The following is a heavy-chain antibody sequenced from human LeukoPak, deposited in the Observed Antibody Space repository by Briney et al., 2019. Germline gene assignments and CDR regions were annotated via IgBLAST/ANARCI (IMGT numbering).Heavy chain of an antibody. CDR2: IYPGDSDT. Sequence: KVSCKASGYTFTSYWIQWVRQMPGKGLEWMGIIYPGDSDTRYSPSFQGQVTISADKSISTAYLQWSSLKASDTAMYYCARPYYYDSSGYLIWGQGTLVTVSS. CDR1: GYTFTSYW. CDR3: ARPYYYDSSGYLI. V-gene: IGHV5-51*01. D-gene: IGHD3-22*01. J-gene: IGHJ4*02.